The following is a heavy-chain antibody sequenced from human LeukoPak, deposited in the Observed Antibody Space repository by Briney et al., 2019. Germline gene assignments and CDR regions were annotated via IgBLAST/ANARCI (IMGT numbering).Heavy chain of an antibody. CDR2: IYYSGST. CDR3: ARRLSNYYDSSGRFDP. Sequence: KPSQTLSLTCTVSGGSISSGDYYWSWIRQPPGKGLEWIGYIYYSGSTYYNPSLKSRVTISVDTSKNQFSLKLSSVTAADTAVYYCARRLSNYYDSSGRFDPRGQGTLVTVSS. CDR1: GGSISSGDYY. J-gene: IGHJ5*02. V-gene: IGHV4-30-4*01. D-gene: IGHD3-22*01.